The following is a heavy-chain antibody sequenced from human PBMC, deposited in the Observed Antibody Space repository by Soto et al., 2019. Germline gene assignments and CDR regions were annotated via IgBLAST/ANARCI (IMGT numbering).Heavy chain of an antibody. Sequence: SVKVSCKASGGTFSSYAISWVRQAPGQGLEWMGGIIPIFGTANYAQKFQGRVTITADESTSTAYMELSSLRSEDTAVYYCASSPDPNWNYPYYFDYWGQGTLVTVSS. J-gene: IGHJ4*02. D-gene: IGHD1-7*01. CDR3: ASSPDPNWNYPYYFDY. V-gene: IGHV1-69*13. CDR2: IIPIFGTA. CDR1: GGTFSSYA.